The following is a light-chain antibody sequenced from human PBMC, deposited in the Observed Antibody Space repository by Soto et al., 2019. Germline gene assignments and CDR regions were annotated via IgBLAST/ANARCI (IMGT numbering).Light chain of an antibody. V-gene: IGLV1-44*01. CDR1: SSNIGSNT. J-gene: IGLJ2*01. Sequence: QSVLTQAPSASGTPGQRVAISCSGSSSNIGSNTVNWYQHLPGTAPKLLIYASTNRPSGVPDRFSGSKSDTSASLAITGLQIDDEADYYCQSYDTGLTGHVLFGGGTKLTVL. CDR3: QSYDTGLTGHVL. CDR2: AST.